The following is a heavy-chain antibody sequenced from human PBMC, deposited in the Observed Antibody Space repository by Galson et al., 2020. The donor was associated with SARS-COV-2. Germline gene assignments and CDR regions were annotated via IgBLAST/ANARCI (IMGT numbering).Heavy chain of an antibody. CDR1: GFTFSTYA. J-gene: IGHJ1*01. CDR2: ISYDGSDS. CDR3: AKGEVRWLKGSVGS. D-gene: IGHD3-10*01. Sequence: GGSLRLSCAASGFTFSTYAMHWVRQTPGKGLEWVALISYDGSDSYYADSVKGRFTISRDNSKDTLYLQLNSLRLEDTAMYCCAKGEVRWLKGSVGSWGRGAGVNVS. V-gene: IGHV3-30*04.